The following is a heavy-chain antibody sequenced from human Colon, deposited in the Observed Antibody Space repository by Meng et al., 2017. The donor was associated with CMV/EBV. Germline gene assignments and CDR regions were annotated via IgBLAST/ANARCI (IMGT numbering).Heavy chain of an antibody. D-gene: IGHD5-24*01. Sequence: GSDSWPWIRQSPGKGLEWFGYVRQSGSPYYHPSLQSRVPMSLDKSKNQSSLHLSSVTAADTAVYYCTRDHGDVFNDYYFQHWGQGILVTVSS. J-gene: IGHJ4*02. V-gene: IGHV4-30-2*06. CDR2: VRQSGSP. CDR1: GSDS. CDR3: TRDHGDVFNDYYFQH.